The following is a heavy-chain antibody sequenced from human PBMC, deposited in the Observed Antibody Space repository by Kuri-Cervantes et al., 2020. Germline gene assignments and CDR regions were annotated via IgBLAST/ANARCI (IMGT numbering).Heavy chain of an antibody. J-gene: IGHJ5*02. D-gene: IGHD3-9*01. CDR2: IYYSGST. Sequence: SCTVSGGSISSYYWSWIRQPPGKGLEWIGYIYYSGSTYYNPSLKSRVTISVDTSKNQFSLKLSSVTAADTAVYYCARVRSILTGYYQYNWFDPWGQGTLVTVSS. V-gene: IGHV4-30-4*08. CDR3: ARVRSILTGYYQYNWFDP. CDR1: GGSISSYY.